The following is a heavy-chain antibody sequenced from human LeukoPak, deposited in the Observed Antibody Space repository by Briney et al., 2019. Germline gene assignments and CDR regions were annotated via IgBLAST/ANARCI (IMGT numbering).Heavy chain of an antibody. CDR1: GGTFSSYA. Sequence: SVKVSCKASGGTFSSYAISWVRQAPGQGLEWMGGIIPIFGTANYAQKFQGRDTITADESTSTAYMELSSLRSEDTAVYYCARDYSSGWRLARAYYYYGMDVWGQGTTVTVSS. CDR2: IIPIFGTA. CDR3: ARDYSSGWRLARAYYYYGMDV. J-gene: IGHJ6*02. D-gene: IGHD6-19*01. V-gene: IGHV1-69*13.